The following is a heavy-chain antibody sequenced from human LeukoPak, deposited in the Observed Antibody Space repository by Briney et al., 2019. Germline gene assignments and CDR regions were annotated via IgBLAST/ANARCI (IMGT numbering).Heavy chain of an antibody. Sequence: PSETLSLTCTVSGDSISPYYWSWIRQPPGKGLEWIGYIYYSGGTNYNPSLKSRVTMSADTSKNQFSLKLSSVTVADTAVYFCARVGGWEPKLHGVTFDYLGQGTLVTVSS. CDR1: GDSISPYY. CDR3: ARVGGWEPKLHGVTFDY. V-gene: IGHV4-59*01. CDR2: IYYSGGT. D-gene: IGHD1-26*01. J-gene: IGHJ4*02.